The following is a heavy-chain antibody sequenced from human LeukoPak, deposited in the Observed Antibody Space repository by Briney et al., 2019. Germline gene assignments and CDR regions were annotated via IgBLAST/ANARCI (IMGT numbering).Heavy chain of an antibody. CDR1: GGSISSGGYY. J-gene: IGHJ6*03. D-gene: IGHD4-17*01. CDR2: IYYSGST. Sequence: SETLSLTCTVSGGSISSGGYYWSWIRQHPGKGLEWIGYIYYSGSTYYNPSLKSRVTMSVDTSKNQFSLKLSSVTAADTAVYYCARVSPADYGDKRGYYYYYMDVWGKGTTVTVSS. V-gene: IGHV4-31*03. CDR3: ARVSPADYGDKRGYYYYYMDV.